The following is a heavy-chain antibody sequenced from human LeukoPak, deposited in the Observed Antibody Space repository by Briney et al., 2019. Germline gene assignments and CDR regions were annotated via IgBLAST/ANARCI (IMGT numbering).Heavy chain of an antibody. V-gene: IGHV1-69*13. D-gene: IGHD3-3*01. Sequence: ASVKVSCKASGGTFSSYAISWVRQAPGQGLEWMGGIIPIFGTANYAQKFQGRVTITADESTSTAYMELSSLRSEDTAVYYCARVDSRQNDAFDIWGQGTMVTVSS. CDR2: IIPIFGTA. CDR3: ARVDSRQNDAFDI. J-gene: IGHJ3*02. CDR1: GGTFSSYA.